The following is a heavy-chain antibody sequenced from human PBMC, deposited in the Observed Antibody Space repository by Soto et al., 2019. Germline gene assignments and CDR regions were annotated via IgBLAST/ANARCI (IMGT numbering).Heavy chain of an antibody. CDR3: VRFASSGWHTGGY. J-gene: IGHJ4*02. V-gene: IGHV1-18*01. CDR1: GYTFTNYD. D-gene: IGHD6-19*01. Sequence: QIQLVQSGAEVKKPGASVKVSCKTSGYTFTNYDIGWVRQAPGQGLEWMGWISPYSGNTNYAQKLQDRVTMTTDTSTRTAYMDLRSLRSDDTAMYYCVRFASSGWHTGGYWGQGTLVTVSS. CDR2: ISPYSGNT.